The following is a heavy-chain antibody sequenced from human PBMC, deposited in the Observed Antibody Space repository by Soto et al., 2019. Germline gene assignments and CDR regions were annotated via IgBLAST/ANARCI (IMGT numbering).Heavy chain of an antibody. J-gene: IGHJ4*02. Sequence: QVQLVQSGAEVRKPGASVKVSCRTSGYTFTHYYIHWVRQARGQGLELLGIINPARGSTNYAHEFQGRVTLTMDTSTTTVYMELSGLRADATAIFYCARDLAAGDHWGQGTLVTVSS. CDR3: ARDLAAGDH. V-gene: IGHV1-46*01. CDR2: INPARGST. D-gene: IGHD6-13*01. CDR1: GYTFTHYY.